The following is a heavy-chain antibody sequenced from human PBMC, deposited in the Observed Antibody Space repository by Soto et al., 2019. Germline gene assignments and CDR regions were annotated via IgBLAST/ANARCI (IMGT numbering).Heavy chain of an antibody. CDR3: ARDHGWGGFYSLGFNGMDV. D-gene: IGHD1-26*01. V-gene: IGHV3-30-3*01. CDR1: GFTFSHYA. Sequence: QVQLVESGGGVVQTGTSLRLSCAASGFTFSHYAMHWVRQAPGRGLEWVAVISYDGSKTDYGDSVKGRFTIARDDSENALYLKMGNLGAEEAADFYCARDHGWGGFYSLGFNGMDVW. CDR2: ISYDGSKT. J-gene: IGHJ6*01.